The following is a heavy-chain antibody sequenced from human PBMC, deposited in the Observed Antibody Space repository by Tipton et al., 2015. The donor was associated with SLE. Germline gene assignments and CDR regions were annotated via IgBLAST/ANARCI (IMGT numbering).Heavy chain of an antibody. CDR2: MHHTVAT. V-gene: IGHV4-39*07. J-gene: IGHJ4*02. CDR3: ASLAGTYSSYFRDY. D-gene: IGHD1-26*01. CDR1: GGSIRSSSFY. Sequence: TLSLTCSVSGGSIRSSSFYWGWIRQPPGKGLEWIGSMHHTVATYSSPSLKSRVTLSLDKSQNQFSLKLTSVTAADTAVYYCASLAGTYSSYFRDYLGRGALVSVSS.